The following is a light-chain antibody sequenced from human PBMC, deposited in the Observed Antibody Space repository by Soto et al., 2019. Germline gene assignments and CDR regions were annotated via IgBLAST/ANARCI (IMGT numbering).Light chain of an antibody. Sequence: EIVLTQSPATLSLSAGGRATLSCRASQSVSSYLAWYQQKPGQAPRLLIYDASNRATGIPSRFSGSGSGTDFTLTISSLEPEDFAVYYCQQRSNWPITFGQGTRLEIK. V-gene: IGKV3-11*01. J-gene: IGKJ5*01. CDR3: QQRSNWPIT. CDR1: QSVSSY. CDR2: DAS.